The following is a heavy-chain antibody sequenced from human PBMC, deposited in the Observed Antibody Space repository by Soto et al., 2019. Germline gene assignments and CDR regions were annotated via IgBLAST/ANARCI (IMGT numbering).Heavy chain of an antibody. V-gene: IGHV1-69*01. D-gene: IGHD2-2*01. CDR3: ASAHTQPNIVVVPAAIDPEYYGMDV. J-gene: IGHJ6*02. Sequence: QVQLVQSGAEVKKPGSSVKVSCKASGGTFSSYAISWVRQAPGQGLEWMGGIIPIFGTANYAQKCQGRVTMTADESASPAYVELSSLRSEDTAVYYCASAHTQPNIVVVPAAIDPEYYGMDVWGQGTTVTVSS. CDR1: GGTFSSYA. CDR2: IIPIFGTA.